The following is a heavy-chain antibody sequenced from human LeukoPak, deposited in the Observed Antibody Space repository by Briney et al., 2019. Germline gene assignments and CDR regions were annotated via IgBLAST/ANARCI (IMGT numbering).Heavy chain of an antibody. Sequence: GGSLRLSCAASGFTFSNYVMSWVRQAPGKGLEWVSGISGSGGSTYYADSVRGRFTISRDNSKNTLYLQMNSLRVEDTAVYYCARARSPYYDFWSGLGWFDPWGQGTLVTVSS. CDR1: GFTFSNYV. V-gene: IGHV3-23*01. CDR3: ARARSPYYDFWSGLGWFDP. D-gene: IGHD3-3*01. CDR2: ISGSGGST. J-gene: IGHJ5*02.